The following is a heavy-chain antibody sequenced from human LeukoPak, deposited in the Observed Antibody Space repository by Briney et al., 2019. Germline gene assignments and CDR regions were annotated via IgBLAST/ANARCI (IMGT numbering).Heavy chain of an antibody. J-gene: IGHJ3*02. Sequence: PGSSVKVSCKASGGTFSSYAISWVRQAPGQGLEWMGGIIPIFGTANYAQKFQGRVTITADESTSTAYMELSSLRSEDTAVYYCARCIVGATYEYAFDIWGQGTMVTVSS. D-gene: IGHD1-26*01. CDR2: IIPIFGTA. CDR3: ARCIVGATYEYAFDI. V-gene: IGHV1-69*01. CDR1: GGTFSSYA.